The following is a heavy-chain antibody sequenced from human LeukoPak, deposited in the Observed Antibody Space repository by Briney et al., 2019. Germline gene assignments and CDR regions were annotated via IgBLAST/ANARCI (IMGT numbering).Heavy chain of an antibody. D-gene: IGHD3-16*01. CDR2: ISTSNGDT. Sequence: ASVKVSCKASGYTFTNYGINWVRQAPGQGLEWMGWISTSNGDTTYTQKFQGRVIMTTDTSTNTAYMGVRSLRSDDTAIYYCAREGLGELTLDYWGQGTLVIVST. V-gene: IGHV1-18*01. J-gene: IGHJ4*02. CDR1: GYTFTNYG. CDR3: AREGLGELTLDY.